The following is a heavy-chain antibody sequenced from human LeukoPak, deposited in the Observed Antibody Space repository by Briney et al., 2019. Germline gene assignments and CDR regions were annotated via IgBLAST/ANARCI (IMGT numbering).Heavy chain of an antibody. Sequence: PGGSLRLSCAASGFSFSRYWMTWVRQAPGKGLEWVASINQNGREKYYVDSVKGRFTISRDNAKDSLYLQMNSLRDEDTAVYYCARSLGDDWGQGTLVTVSS. CDR1: GFSFSRYW. J-gene: IGHJ4*02. CDR3: ARSLGDD. V-gene: IGHV3-7*01. D-gene: IGHD3-16*01. CDR2: INQNGREK.